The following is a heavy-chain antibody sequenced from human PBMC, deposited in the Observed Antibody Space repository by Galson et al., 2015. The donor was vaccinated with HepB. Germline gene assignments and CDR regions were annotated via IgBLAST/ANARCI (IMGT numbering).Heavy chain of an antibody. Sequence: SLRLSCAASGFTFSSYDMHWVRQAPGKGLEWVAILSYDGTNKYFADSVKGRFTISRDNAKKSLYLQMNTLRAEDTAVYYCAGPLRFLVPHDYWGQGTLVTVSS. CDR1: GFTFSSYD. V-gene: IGHV3-30*03. J-gene: IGHJ4*02. CDR2: LSYDGTNK. D-gene: IGHD3-3*01. CDR3: AGPLRFLVPHDY.